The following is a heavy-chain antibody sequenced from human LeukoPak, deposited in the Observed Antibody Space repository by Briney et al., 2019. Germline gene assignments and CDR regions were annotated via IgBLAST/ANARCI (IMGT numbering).Heavy chain of an antibody. V-gene: IGHV3-66*01. CDR2: IYSGGST. CDR3: ASWVSGTENGYDAFDI. CDR1: GFTFSNAW. J-gene: IGHJ3*02. D-gene: IGHD6-19*01. Sequence: PGGSLRLSCAASGFTFSNAWMSWVRQAPGKGLEWVSVIYSGGSTYYADSVKGRFTISRDNSKNTLYLQMNSLRAEDTAVYYCASWVSGTENGYDAFDIWGQGTMVTVSS.